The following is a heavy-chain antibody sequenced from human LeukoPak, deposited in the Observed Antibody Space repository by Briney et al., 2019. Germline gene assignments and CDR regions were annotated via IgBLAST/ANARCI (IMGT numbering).Heavy chain of an antibody. CDR2: IKKDGSEK. CDR1: GFTFSSHW. Sequence: GGSLRLSCAASGFTFSSHWMSWVRQAPGKGLEWVANIKKDGSEKYYVDAVKGRFTISRDNANKLLSLQMNSLRVEDTAVYYCARATRQGSYSFGSGTYYGLSAWGQGTLVTVSS. V-gene: IGHV3-7*01. D-gene: IGHD3-10*01. J-gene: IGHJ4*02. CDR3: ARATRQGSYSFGSGTYYGLSA.